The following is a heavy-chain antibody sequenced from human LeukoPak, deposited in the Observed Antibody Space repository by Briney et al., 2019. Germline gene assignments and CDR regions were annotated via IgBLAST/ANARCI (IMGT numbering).Heavy chain of an antibody. V-gene: IGHV4-34*01. CDR1: GGSFSGYY. CDR2: INHSGST. CDR3: ARDLGYGEFDY. Sequence: SETLSLTCAVYGGSFSGYYWSWIRQPPGKGLEWIGEINHSGSTNYNPSLKSRVTISVDTSKNQFSLKLSSMTAADTAVYYCARDLGYGEFDYWGQGTLVTVSS. J-gene: IGHJ4*02. D-gene: IGHD4-17*01.